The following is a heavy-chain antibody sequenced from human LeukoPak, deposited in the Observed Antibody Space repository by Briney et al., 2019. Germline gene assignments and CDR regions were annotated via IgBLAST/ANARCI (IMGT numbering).Heavy chain of an antibody. Sequence: GGSLRLSRAASGFTFSSYAMSWVRQAPGKGLEWVSAISGSGGSTYYADSVKGRFTISRDNSKNTLYLQMNSLRAEDTAVYYCARDTVTTDYFDYWGQGTLVTVSS. CDR2: ISGSGGST. CDR3: ARDTVTTDYFDY. V-gene: IGHV3-23*01. CDR1: GFTFSSYA. D-gene: IGHD4-17*01. J-gene: IGHJ4*02.